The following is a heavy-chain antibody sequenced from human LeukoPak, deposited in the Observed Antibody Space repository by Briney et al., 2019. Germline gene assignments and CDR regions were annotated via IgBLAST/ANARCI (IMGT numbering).Heavy chain of an antibody. Sequence: GGSLRLSCAASGFTFSSYWMIWVRQAPGKGLEWVANIKEDGSKIYYVDSVKGRFTISRDNAKNSLYLQMNSLSAEDTAVYFCTRDRNYYDSSGYYDAFDIWGQGTMVTVSS. CDR1: GFTFSSYW. J-gene: IGHJ3*02. D-gene: IGHD3-22*01. CDR3: TRDRNYYDSSGYYDAFDI. CDR2: IKEDGSKI. V-gene: IGHV3-7*01.